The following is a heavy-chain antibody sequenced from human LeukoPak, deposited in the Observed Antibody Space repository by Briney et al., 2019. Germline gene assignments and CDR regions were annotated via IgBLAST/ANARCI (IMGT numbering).Heavy chain of an antibody. V-gene: IGHV3-9*01. CDR1: GFTFDDYA. D-gene: IGHD1-26*01. J-gene: IGHJ4*02. Sequence: GGSLRLSCAASGFTFDDYAMHWVRQAPGKGLEWVSGISWNSGSIGYADSVKGRFTISRDNAKNSLYLQMNSLTVEDTAVYYCARGGRVRDYWGQGTLVTASP. CDR2: ISWNSGSI. CDR3: ARGGRVRDY.